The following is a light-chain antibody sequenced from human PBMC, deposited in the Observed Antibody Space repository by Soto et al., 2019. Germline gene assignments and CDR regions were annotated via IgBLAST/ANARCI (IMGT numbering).Light chain of an antibody. V-gene: IGLV2-14*01. Sequence: QSALTQPASVSGSPGQSITISRTGTRTDVGGYNYVSWYQQQPGQAPKLIISEVSNRPSGISNRFSGSRSGNTASLTISGLQAEDETDYFCSSYTSSSPYVFGSGTKVTVL. CDR2: EVS. CDR1: RTDVGGYNY. CDR3: SSYTSSSPYV. J-gene: IGLJ1*01.